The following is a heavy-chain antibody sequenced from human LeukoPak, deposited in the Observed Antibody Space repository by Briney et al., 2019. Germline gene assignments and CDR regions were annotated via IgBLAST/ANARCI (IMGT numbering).Heavy chain of an antibody. J-gene: IGHJ6*02. CDR1: GFTFSSYS. CDR3: ARFSPVSGMDV. V-gene: IGHV3-48*04. D-gene: IGHD2-8*01. CDR2: ISSGSSTI. Sequence: GGSLRLSCAASGFTFSSYSMNWVRQAPGKGLEWVSYISSGSSTIYYADSVKGRFTISRDNAKNSLYLQMNSLRAEDTAVYYCARFSPVSGMDVWGQGTTVTVSS.